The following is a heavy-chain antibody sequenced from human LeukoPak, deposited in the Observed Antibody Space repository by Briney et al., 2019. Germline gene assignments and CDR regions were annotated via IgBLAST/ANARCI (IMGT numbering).Heavy chain of an antibody. CDR3: ARTVTRLWYFDY. D-gene: IGHD2-21*01. V-gene: IGHV1-3*01. Sequence: KFQGRVTITRDTSASTAYMELSSLRSEDTAVYHCARTVTRLWYFDYWGQGTLVTVSS. J-gene: IGHJ4*02.